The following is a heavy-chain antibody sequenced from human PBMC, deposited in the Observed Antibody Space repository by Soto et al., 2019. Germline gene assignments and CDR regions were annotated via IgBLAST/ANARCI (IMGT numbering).Heavy chain of an antibody. D-gene: IGHD3-16*02. CDR1: GYTFTSYY. V-gene: IGHV1-46*01. CDR3: ARSAVSPFGGLIGPFDY. CDR2: INPSGGST. J-gene: IGHJ4*02. Sequence: GASVKVSCKASGYTFTSYYMHWVRQAPGQGLEWMGIINPSGGSTTYAQKFQGRVTMTRDTSTSTVYMEVSSLRSEDTAVYYCARSAVSPFGGLIGPFDYWGQGNLVTVSS.